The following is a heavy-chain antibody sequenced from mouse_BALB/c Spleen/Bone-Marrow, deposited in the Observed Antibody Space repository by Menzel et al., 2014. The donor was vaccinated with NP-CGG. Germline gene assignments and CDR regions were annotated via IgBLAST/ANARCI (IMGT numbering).Heavy chain of an antibody. V-gene: IGHV1S81*02. D-gene: IGHD1-2*01. CDR1: GYTFTNYY. Sequence: VQRVESGAELVKPGASVKLSCKVSGYTFTNYYVYWVKQRPGQGLEWIGEINPSNGVTNFNEKFMIKATLTVDSSSSTAYMHLSSLTSEDSAVYYCTRSGFYGYGTYFDVLGSCTTLPSSS. CDR3: TRSGFYGYGTYFDV. J-gene: IGHJ1*02. CDR2: INPSNGVT.